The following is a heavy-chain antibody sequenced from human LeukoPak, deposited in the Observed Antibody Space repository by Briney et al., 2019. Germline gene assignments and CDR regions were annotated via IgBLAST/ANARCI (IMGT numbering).Heavy chain of an antibody. CDR1: GGTFSSYA. J-gene: IGHJ5*02. CDR3: ARDWHDWFDP. Sequence: GASVKVSCKASGGTFSSYAISWVRQAPGQGLEWIGGIIPIFGTANYAQKFQGRVTITADESTSTAYMELSSLRSEDTAVYYCARDWHDWFDPWGQGTLVTVSS. V-gene: IGHV1-69*13. CDR2: IIPIFGTA.